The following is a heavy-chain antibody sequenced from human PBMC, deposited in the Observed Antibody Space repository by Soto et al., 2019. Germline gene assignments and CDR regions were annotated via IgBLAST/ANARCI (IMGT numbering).Heavy chain of an antibody. D-gene: IGHD6-19*01. CDR1: GFTFRDYA. J-gene: IGHJ4*02. Sequence: VQLLASGGGLVQPGGSLRLSCAASGFTFRDYAMNWVRQAPGKGLEWVSDISGSGDSARYADSVKGRFTISRDNSRDTLYLQMNSLRVDDTAVYYCGKERRGSGWSVCNYWGQGDLVTVSS. CDR2: ISGSGDSA. CDR3: GKERRGSGWSVCNY. V-gene: IGHV3-23*01.